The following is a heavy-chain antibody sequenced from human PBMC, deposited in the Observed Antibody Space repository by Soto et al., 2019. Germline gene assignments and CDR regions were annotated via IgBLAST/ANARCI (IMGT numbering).Heavy chain of an antibody. J-gene: IGHJ4*02. CDR3: AGYCSGGSCYGS. CDR1: RGTFSSYA. Sequence: SVKVSCKPSRGTFSSYAISWVRQAPGQGLEWMGGIIPIFGTANYAQKFQGRVTITADESTSTAYMELSSLRSEDTAVYYCAGYCSGGSCYGSWGQGTLVTVSS. V-gene: IGHV1-69*13. D-gene: IGHD2-15*01. CDR2: IIPIFGTA.